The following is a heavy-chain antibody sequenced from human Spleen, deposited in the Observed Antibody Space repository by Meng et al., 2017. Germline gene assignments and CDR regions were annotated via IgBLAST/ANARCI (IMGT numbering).Heavy chain of an antibody. D-gene: IGHD6-13*01. CDR2: IYYSGST. CDR3: ARDLYSSTWYHFYY. Sequence: GSLRLSCTVSGGSISYYYWSWIRQPPGKGLEWIGYIYYSGSTTYNPSLKSRVTISVDTSKNQFSLKLSSVTAADTAVYYCARDLYSSTWYHFYYWGQGTLVTVSS. V-gene: IGHV4-59*01. J-gene: IGHJ4*02. CDR1: GGSISYYY.